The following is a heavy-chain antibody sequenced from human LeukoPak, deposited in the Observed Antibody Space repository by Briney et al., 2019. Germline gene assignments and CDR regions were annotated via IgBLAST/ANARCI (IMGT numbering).Heavy chain of an antibody. V-gene: IGHV4-34*01. D-gene: IGHD4-17*01. Sequence: SETLCLTSAVSGVSFYDYYWSWVRRTPGNVLEWIGEINHSGYTSDSPSLKSRVTLSIDTSRKQFSLNLRSVTVADAGIYYCARMTTGHDYWGQGTLVTVSS. CDR2: INHSGYT. CDR3: ARMTTGHDY. CDR1: GVSFYDYY. J-gene: IGHJ4*02.